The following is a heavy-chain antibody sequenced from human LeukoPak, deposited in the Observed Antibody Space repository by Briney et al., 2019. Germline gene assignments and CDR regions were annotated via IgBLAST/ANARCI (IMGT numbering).Heavy chain of an antibody. CDR3: ARGSPLYMGY. J-gene: IGHJ4*02. D-gene: IGHD3-10*01. CDR1: GGTISSGGYY. Sequence: RTSQTLSLTCTVSGGTISSGGYYWSWIRQPPGKGLEWIGEINHSGSTNYNPSLKSRVTISVDTSKNQFSLKLSSVTAADTAVYYCARGSPLYMGYWGQGTLVTVSS. V-gene: IGHV4-30-2*01. CDR2: INHSGST.